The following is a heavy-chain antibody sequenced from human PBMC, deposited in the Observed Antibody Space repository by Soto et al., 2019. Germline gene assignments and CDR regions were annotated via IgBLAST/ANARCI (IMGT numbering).Heavy chain of an antibody. D-gene: IGHD3-3*01. V-gene: IGHV4-30-4*01. CDR3: ARGVTVFGLVSRSWFDP. J-gene: IGHJ5*02. CDR1: GGSIRSGDYS. CDR2: IYNSGIT. Sequence: TMRLTYTVSGGSIRSGDYSWIWVSKSPGKGLEWIGHIYNSGITYYDPSLKSRVVISIDTSRNQFSLRLNSLTAADRAVYFCARGVTVFGLVSRSWFDPWGQGTVVNVSS.